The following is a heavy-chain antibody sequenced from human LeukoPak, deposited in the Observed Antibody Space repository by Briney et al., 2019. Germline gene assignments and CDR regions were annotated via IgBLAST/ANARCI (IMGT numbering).Heavy chain of an antibody. Sequence: PGGSLRLSCAASGFTFSSYGMHWVRQAPGKGLEWVPVIWYDGSNKYYADSVKGRFTISRDNSKNTLYLQMNSLRAEDTAVYYCARDVYSSSWYGYKYYYGMDVWGQGTTVTVSS. CDR2: IWYDGSNK. V-gene: IGHV3-33*01. CDR1: GFTFSSYG. J-gene: IGHJ6*02. D-gene: IGHD6-13*01. CDR3: ARDVYSSSWYGYKYYYGMDV.